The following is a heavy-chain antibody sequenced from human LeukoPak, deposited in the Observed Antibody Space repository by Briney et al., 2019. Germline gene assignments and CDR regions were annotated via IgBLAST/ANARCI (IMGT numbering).Heavy chain of an antibody. Sequence: ASVKVSCKASGYTFTNYAMHWVRQAPGQRLEWMGWINAGNGNTKYSQKFQGRVTITRDTSASTAYMELSSLRSEDTAVYYCARDEAWGYFDYWGQGTLVTVSS. CDR2: INAGNGNT. CDR1: GYTFTNYA. D-gene: IGHD3-16*01. CDR3: ARDEAWGYFDY. V-gene: IGHV1-3*01. J-gene: IGHJ4*02.